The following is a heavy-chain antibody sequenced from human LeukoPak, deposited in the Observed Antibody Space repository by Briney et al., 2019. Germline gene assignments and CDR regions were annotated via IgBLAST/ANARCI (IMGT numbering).Heavy chain of an antibody. CDR2: IYTSGST. D-gene: IGHD2-15*01. J-gene: IGHJ6*03. CDR1: GGSFSGYY. CDR3: ARRVDYYYYMDV. Sequence: PSGTLSLTCAVYGGSFSGYYWSWIRQPAGKGLEWIGRIYTSGSTNYNPSLKSRVTMSVDTSKNQFSLKLSSVTAADTAVYYCARRVDYYYYMDVWGKGTTVTVSS. V-gene: IGHV4-59*10.